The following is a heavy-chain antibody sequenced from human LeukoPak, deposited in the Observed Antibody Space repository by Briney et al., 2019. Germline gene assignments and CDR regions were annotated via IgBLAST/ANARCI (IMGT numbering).Heavy chain of an antibody. CDR2: ISLSGQT. CDR3: SRESGAFCPFGY. J-gene: IGHJ4*02. CDR1: GFTFSSYA. Sequence: GSLRLSCAASGFTFSSYAMHWVRQPPGQGLEWIGEISLSGQTNFNPSLNGRVTMSLDESRNQLSLKLTSVTAADTAIYYCSRESGAFCPFGYWGQGTLVIVPP. V-gene: IGHV4-4*02. D-gene: IGHD1-26*01.